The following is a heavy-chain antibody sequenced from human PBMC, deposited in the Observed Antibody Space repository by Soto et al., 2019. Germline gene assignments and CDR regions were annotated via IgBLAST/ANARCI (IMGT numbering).Heavy chain of an antibody. J-gene: IGHJ5*02. V-gene: IGHV1-2*02. CDR3: ARGGGTILAPLP. Sequence: ASVKVSCKAFGYTFTGYLMHWVRQAPGQGLEWLGWINPNSGATKYAQKFQGRVTLTRDTSINTAYMEMSTLRSDDTAVYYCARGGGTILAPLPWGQGTLVTVSS. CDR2: INPNSGAT. D-gene: IGHD3-3*01. CDR1: GYTFTGYL.